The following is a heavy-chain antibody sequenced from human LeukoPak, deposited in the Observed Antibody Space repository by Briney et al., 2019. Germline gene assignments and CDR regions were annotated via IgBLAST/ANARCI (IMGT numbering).Heavy chain of an antibody. CDR2: INHSGST. CDR1: GGSFSGYY. Sequence: SETLSLTCAVYGGSFSGYYWSWIRQPPGKGLEWIGEINHSGSTNYNPSLKSRVTISVDTSKNQFSLKLSSVTAADTAVYYCARAQITGTYVNWFDPWGQGTLVTISS. D-gene: IGHD1-20*01. J-gene: IGHJ5*02. CDR3: ARAQITGTYVNWFDP. V-gene: IGHV4-34*01.